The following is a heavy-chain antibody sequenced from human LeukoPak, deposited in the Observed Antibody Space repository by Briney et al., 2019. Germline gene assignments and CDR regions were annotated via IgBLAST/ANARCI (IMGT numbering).Heavy chain of an antibody. J-gene: IGHJ4*02. CDR3: AREGSYGDSDY. CDR1: GFTFSSYG. D-gene: IGHD5-18*01. V-gene: IGHV3-64*01. Sequence: GGSLRLSCAASGFTFSSYGMHWVRQAPGKGLEYVSAINSNGGSTYYANSVKGRFTISRDNSKNTLYLQMGSLRAEDMAVYYCAREGSYGDSDYWGQGTLVTVSS. CDR2: INSNGGST.